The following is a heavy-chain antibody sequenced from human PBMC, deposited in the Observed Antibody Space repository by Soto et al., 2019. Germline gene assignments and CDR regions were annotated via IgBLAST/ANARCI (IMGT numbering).Heavy chain of an antibody. CDR3: VKDGLTSVFGLVHDGSDI. D-gene: IGHD3-3*01. Sequence: PGGSLRLSCVASGFSFGDYGMHWVRQAPGRGPEWVSGIGWNSGNIGYAETVKGRFTISRDNAKNSLYLQMNSLRAEDTALYYSVKDGLTSVFGLVHDGSDIWGHGTMVTVS. V-gene: IGHV3-9*01. CDR2: IGWNSGNI. CDR1: GFSFGDYG. J-gene: IGHJ3*02.